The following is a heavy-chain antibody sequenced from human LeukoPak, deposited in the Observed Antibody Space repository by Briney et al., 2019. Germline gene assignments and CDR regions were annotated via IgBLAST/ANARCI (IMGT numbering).Heavy chain of an antibody. Sequence: PGGSLRLSCGASGFTMSTYAMSWVRQAPGRGLEWVSGITGRGDTTYYADSVKGRFTISRDNSKNTLYLQMNSLRAEDTAVYYCAKVGTDAFDIWGQGTMVTVSS. CDR1: GFTMSTYA. CDR2: ITGRGDTT. V-gene: IGHV3-23*01. CDR3: AKVGTDAFDI. D-gene: IGHD1-1*01. J-gene: IGHJ3*02.